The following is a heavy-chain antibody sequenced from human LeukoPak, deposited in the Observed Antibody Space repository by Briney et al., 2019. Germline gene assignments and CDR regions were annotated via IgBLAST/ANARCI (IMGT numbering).Heavy chain of an antibody. V-gene: IGHV1-69*05. CDR1: GGTFSSYA. J-gene: IGHJ4*02. CDR2: IIPIFGTA. D-gene: IGHD2-2*01. CDR3: ASHSRVYCSSTSCYADHFDY. Sequence: ASVKVSCKASGGTFSSYAISWVRQAPGQGLEWMGRIIPIFGTANYAQRFQGRVTITTDESTSTAYMELSSLRSEDTAVYYCASHSRVYCSSTSCYADHFDYWGQGTLVTVSS.